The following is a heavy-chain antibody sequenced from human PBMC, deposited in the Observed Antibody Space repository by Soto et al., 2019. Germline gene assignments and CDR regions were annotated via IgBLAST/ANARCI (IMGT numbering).Heavy chain of an antibody. CDR1: GYNFAGYW. D-gene: IGHD3-3*01. CDR3: GRGGVSTRTFDY. Sequence: GESLKISCKGSGYNFAGYWIAWVRQMPGKGLELMGIIYPSDSDTRYRPSFQGQVTISADKSISSAYLQWSSLRASDTAMYYCGRGGVSTRTFDYWGQGTQLTV. V-gene: IGHV5-51*01. CDR2: IYPSDSDT. J-gene: IGHJ4*02.